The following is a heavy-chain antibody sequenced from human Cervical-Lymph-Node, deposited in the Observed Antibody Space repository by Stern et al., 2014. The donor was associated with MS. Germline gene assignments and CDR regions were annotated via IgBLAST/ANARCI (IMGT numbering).Heavy chain of an antibody. J-gene: IGHJ4*02. CDR1: GGTFTSYA. V-gene: IGHV1-3*01. CDR2: INAGTGNT. Sequence: QVQLVESGAEVKKPGASVKVSCKASGGTFTSYAMNWVRQAPGQRLEWMGGINAGTGNTKYSQKFQARVTLTRDTSASTAYMELSSLRSEDTAVYYCAKEGANDCFDYWGQGTLVTVSS. CDR3: AKEGANDCFDY.